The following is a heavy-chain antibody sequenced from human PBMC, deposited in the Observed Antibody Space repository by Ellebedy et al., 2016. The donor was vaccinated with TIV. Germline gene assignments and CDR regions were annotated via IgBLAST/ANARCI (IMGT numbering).Heavy chain of an antibody. CDR1: GFTFNSHW. Sequence: GESLKISCAASGFTFNSHWMSWVRQAPGKGLEWVANIKQDGSVKQYMDSVKGRFTISRDNAKNSLYLQMNSLRVEDEAVYYCARDMLGTPYYDCFDVWGQGTVV. CDR3: ARDMLGTPYYDCFDV. V-gene: IGHV3-7*01. J-gene: IGHJ3*01. CDR2: IKQDGSVK. D-gene: IGHD3-9*01.